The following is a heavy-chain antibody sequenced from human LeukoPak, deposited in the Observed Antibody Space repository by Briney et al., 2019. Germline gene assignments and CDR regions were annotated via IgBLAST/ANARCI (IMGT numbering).Heavy chain of an antibody. V-gene: IGHV3-33*06. CDR3: AKDAKGGQQLTCSY. J-gene: IGHJ4*02. CDR1: GFTFSSYG. Sequence: GRSLRLSCAASGFTFSSYGMHWVRQAPGKGLEWVAVIWYDGSNKYYADSVKGRFTISRDNSKNTLYLQMNSLRAEDTAVYYCAKDAKGGQQLTCSYWGQGTLVTVSS. D-gene: IGHD6-13*01. CDR2: IWYDGSNK.